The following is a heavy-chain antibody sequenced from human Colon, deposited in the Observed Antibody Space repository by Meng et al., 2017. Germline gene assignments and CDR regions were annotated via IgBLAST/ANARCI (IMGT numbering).Heavy chain of an antibody. J-gene: IGHJ5*02. Sequence: GGSLRLSCAASGFTFSSYGMHWVRQAPGKGLEWVAVIWYDGSNKYYADSVKGRFTISRDNSKNTLYLQMNSLRAEDTAVYYCARDGAYYYDSSGSNWFDPWGQGTLVTVS. V-gene: IGHV3-33*01. CDR1: GFTFSSYG. CDR2: IWYDGSNK. CDR3: ARDGAYYYDSSGSNWFDP. D-gene: IGHD3-22*01.